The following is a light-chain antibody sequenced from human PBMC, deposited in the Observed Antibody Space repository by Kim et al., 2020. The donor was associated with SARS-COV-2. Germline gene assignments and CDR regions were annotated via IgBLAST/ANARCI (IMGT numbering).Light chain of an antibody. J-gene: IGLJ2*01. CDR1: KKGDKY. V-gene: IGLV3-1*01. CDR2: QES. Sequence: SVCPGATASSTGYGDKKGDKYAYQQQQKQGQSLVLDNYQESKRASGMPERFSGSNSGNTATLTISGTEDMDEADYYCQEWNSNNVVFGGGTQLTVL. CDR3: QEWNSNNVV.